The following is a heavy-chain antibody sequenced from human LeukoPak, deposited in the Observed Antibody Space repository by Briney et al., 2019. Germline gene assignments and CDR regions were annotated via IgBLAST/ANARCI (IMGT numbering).Heavy chain of an antibody. CDR3: ARFSGYSSGWYGGNYYYGMDV. J-gene: IGHJ6*02. V-gene: IGHV4-59*01. CDR1: GGSISSYY. D-gene: IGHD6-19*01. CDR2: IYYSGST. Sequence: SETLSLTCTVSGGSISSYYWSWIRQPPGKGLEWIGYIYYSGSTNYNPSLKSRVTISVDTSKNQFSLKLSSVTAADTAVYYCARFSGYSSGWYGGNYYYGMDVWGQGTTVTVSS.